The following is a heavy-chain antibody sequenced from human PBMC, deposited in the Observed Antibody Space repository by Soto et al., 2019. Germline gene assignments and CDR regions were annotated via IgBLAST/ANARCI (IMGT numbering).Heavy chain of an antibody. Sequence: PGGSLRLSCAASGFTFSSYAMRWVRQAPGKGLEWVSAISGSGGSTYYADSVKGRFTISRDNSKNTLYLQMNSLRAEDTAVYYCTKVQCGYDYNLFDLWGQGTLVTGSS. CDR1: GFTFSSYA. D-gene: IGHD5-12*01. J-gene: IGHJ4*03. CDR2: ISGSGGST. V-gene: IGHV3-23*01. CDR3: TKVQCGYDYNLFDL.